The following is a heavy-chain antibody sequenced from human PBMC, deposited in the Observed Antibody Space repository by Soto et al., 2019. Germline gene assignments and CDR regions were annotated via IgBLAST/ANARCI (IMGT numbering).Heavy chain of an antibody. D-gene: IGHD5-18*01. CDR1: GYTFANYG. CDR2: ISAYTGNT. J-gene: IGHJ4*02. V-gene: IGHV1-18*01. CDR3: ARDQEYTYGEYYFDS. Sequence: ASVKVSCKASGYTFANYGLGWVRQAPGQGLEWVGWISAYTGNTNVAQKLQGRVTMTTDTSTSTAYMELRSLRSDDTAVYYCARDQEYTYGEYYFDSWGQGTLVTVSS.